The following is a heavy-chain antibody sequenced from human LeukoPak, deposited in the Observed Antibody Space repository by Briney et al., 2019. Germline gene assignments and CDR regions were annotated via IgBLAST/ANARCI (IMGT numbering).Heavy chain of an antibody. CDR1: GFTFSDYY. Sequence: KAGGSLRLSCAAPGFTFSDYYMSWFRQAPGKGLGGVSYISSSGSTIYYADSVKGRFTFSRDNAKNSLYLQITSLRAEDPAVYSFASPIKGGANIYYYYYMDVWGKGTTVTGSS. V-gene: IGHV3-11*04. D-gene: IGHD2/OR15-2a*01. J-gene: IGHJ6*03. CDR2: ISSSGSTI. CDR3: ASPIKGGANIYYYYYMDV.